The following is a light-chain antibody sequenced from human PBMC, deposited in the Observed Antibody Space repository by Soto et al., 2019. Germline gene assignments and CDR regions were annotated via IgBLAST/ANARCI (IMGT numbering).Light chain of an antibody. CDR2: GAF. J-gene: IGKJ4*01. Sequence: DIRLTQSPSFLSASAGDRVTITCQASQDITKYLAWFQQKPGRAPKLLIYGAFTLQRGVPSRFSGRGSGTEFTLTISSLQPEDFATYDCQQVDTYPMTFGGGTKVEIK. V-gene: IGKV1-9*01. CDR1: QDITKY. CDR3: QQVDTYPMT.